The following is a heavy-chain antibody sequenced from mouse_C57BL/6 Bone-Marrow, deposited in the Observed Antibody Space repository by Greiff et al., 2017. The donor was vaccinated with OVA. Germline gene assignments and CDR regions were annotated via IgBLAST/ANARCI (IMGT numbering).Heavy chain of an antibody. D-gene: IGHD1-1*01. Sequence: VNVVESGAELARPGASVKLSCKASGYTFTSYGISWVKQRTGQGLEWIGEIYPRSGNTYYNEKFKGKATLTADKSSSTAYMELRSLTSEDSAVYFCASRGNYGSSFAYWGQGTLVTVSA. CDR2: IYPRSGNT. CDR3: ASRGNYGSSFAY. J-gene: IGHJ3*01. V-gene: IGHV1-81*01. CDR1: GYTFTSYG.